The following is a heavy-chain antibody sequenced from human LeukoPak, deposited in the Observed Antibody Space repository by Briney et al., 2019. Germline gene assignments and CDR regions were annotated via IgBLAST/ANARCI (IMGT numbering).Heavy chain of an antibody. J-gene: IGHJ4*02. CDR3: ARGSLLYGANSGVDY. CDR2: MNPKSGNT. V-gene: IGHV1-8*01. D-gene: IGHD4/OR15-4a*01. CDR1: GYTFTSYD. Sequence: ASVKVSCMASGYTFTSYDINWVRQAPGQGLEGVGWMNPKSGNTGYAQKFQGRVTMTRNTSISTAYMELSSPRSEDTAVYYCARGSLLYGANSGVDYWGQGALVTVSS.